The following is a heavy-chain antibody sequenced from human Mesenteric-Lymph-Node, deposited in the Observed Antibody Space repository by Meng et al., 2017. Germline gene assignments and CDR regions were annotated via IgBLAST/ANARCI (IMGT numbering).Heavy chain of an antibody. D-gene: IGHD1-26*01. Sequence: GESLKISCAASGFTFSSYAMTWVRQAPGKGLEWVSVISGSGDYTYYADSVKGRFTLSRDNSKNTVYLQMNSLRAEDTAVYYCANTRVGGMVEDYWGQGTLVTVSS. CDR1: GFTFSSYA. CDR3: ANTRVGGMVEDY. J-gene: IGHJ4*02. V-gene: IGHV3-23*01. CDR2: ISGSGDYT.